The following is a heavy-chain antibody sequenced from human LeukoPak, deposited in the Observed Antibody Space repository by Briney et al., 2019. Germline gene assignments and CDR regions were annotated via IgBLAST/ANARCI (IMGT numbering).Heavy chain of an antibody. CDR3: ATSYDMGWLIGY. CDR1: GFTFGDTW. Sequence: GGSLRLSCAASGFTFGDTWMNWVRQVPGQGLEWVANIKQDGSEKFYVASVKGRFTISRDNGKSSLYLQMNSLRAEDTALYYCATSYDMGWLIGYWGQGTLVTVSS. CDR2: IKQDGSEK. J-gene: IGHJ4*02. V-gene: IGHV3-7*03. D-gene: IGHD3/OR15-3a*01.